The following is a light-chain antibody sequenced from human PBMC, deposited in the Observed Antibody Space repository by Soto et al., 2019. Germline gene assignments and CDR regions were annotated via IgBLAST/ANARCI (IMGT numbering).Light chain of an antibody. CDR1: QSVSSN. J-gene: IGKJ1*01. CDR2: VAS. V-gene: IGKV3-15*01. CDR3: QQYNNWPPWT. Sequence: EIVMTQSPATLSVSPGERATLSCRASQSVSSNLAWYQQKPGQAPRLLIYVASTRATGIPARFSGSGYGTELTLTISSLQSEDCEVYYCQQYNNWPPWTFGQGTKVEIK.